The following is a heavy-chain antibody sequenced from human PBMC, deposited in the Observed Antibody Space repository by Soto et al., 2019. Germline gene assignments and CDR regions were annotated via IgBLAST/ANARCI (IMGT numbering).Heavy chain of an antibody. CDR1: GYTFTSYG. V-gene: IGHV1-18*04. Sequence: SVKVSCKAPGYTFTSYGISWVRQAPGQGLEWMGWINAYNGNTNYAQKLQGRVTTTTDTSTSTAYMELRSLRSDDTAVYYCARIAAAVGWFDPWGQGTLVTVSS. CDR2: INAYNGNT. J-gene: IGHJ5*02. CDR3: ARIAAAVGWFDP. D-gene: IGHD6-13*01.